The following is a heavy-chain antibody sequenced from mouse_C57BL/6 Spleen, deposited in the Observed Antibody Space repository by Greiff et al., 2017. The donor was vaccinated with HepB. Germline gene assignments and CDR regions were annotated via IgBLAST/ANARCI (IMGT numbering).Heavy chain of an antibody. CDR3: AIPSFAY. CDR1: GFTFSDYY. CDR2: ISNGGGST. J-gene: IGHJ3*01. V-gene: IGHV5-12*01. Sequence: EVMLVESGGGLVQPGGSLKLSCAASGFTFSDYYMYWVRQTPEKRLEWVAYISNGGGSTYSPDTVKGRFTISRVNAKDTLYLQMSRLESEDTAVYSCAIPSFAYWGQGTLVTVSA.